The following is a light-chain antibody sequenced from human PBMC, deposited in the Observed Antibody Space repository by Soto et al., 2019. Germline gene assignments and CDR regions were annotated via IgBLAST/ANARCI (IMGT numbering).Light chain of an antibody. J-gene: IGKJ4*01. CDR2: GAS. Sequence: EIVFTQSPGTLSLSPGESATLSCRASQSVTSTYLAWYQQKPGQAPRLLIYGASSRAIGIPDRFSGSGSGTDFTLTISRLETEDFAVYYCQQYNNWPLTVGGGTKVDIK. V-gene: IGKV3-20*01. CDR3: QQYNNWPLT. CDR1: QSVTSTY.